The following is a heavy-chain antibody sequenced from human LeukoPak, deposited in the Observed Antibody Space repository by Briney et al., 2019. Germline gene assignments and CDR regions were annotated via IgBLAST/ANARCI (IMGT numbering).Heavy chain of an antibody. J-gene: IGHJ6*04. V-gene: IGHV3-53*01. CDR1: GFTVSSNY. CDR3: AELGITMIGGV. Sequence: GGSLRLSCAASGFTVSSNYMSWVRQAPGKGLEWVSIIYSGGSTFYADSVKGRFTISRDNSKSTLYLQMNSLRAEDTAVYYCAELGITMIGGVWGKGTTVTISS. CDR2: IYSGGST. D-gene: IGHD3-10*02.